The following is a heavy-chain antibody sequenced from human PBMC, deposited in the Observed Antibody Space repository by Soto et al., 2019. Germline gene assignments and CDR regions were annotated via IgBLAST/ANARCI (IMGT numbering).Heavy chain of an antibody. CDR3: ARILRWLQDAGHWYFDL. Sequence: QVQLVQSGAEVKKPGSSVKVSCKASGGTFSSYTISWVRQAPGQGLEWMGRIIPILGIANYAQKFQGRVTITADKSTSKAYMELSSLRSEDTAVYYCARILRWLQDAGHWYFDLWGRGTLVTVSS. J-gene: IGHJ2*01. D-gene: IGHD3-9*01. CDR2: IIPILGIA. V-gene: IGHV1-69*02. CDR1: GGTFSSYT.